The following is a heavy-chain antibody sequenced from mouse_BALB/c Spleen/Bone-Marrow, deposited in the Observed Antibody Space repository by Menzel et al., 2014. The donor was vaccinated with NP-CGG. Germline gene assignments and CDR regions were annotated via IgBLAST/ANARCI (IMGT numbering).Heavy chain of an antibody. V-gene: IGHV5-6-3*01. CDR1: GFTFSSYG. J-gene: IGHJ1*01. D-gene: IGHD2-3*01. CDR2: INRNGGRT. CDR3: ARDWGTYDGYCWYFDV. Sequence: EVQLVESGGGLVQPGGSLKLPCAASGFTFSSYGMSWVRQTPDKRLELVATINRNGGRTYYPDSVKGRFTISRDNAKNTLYLQMSSLKSEDTAMYYCARDWGTYDGYCWYFDVWGAGTTVTVSS.